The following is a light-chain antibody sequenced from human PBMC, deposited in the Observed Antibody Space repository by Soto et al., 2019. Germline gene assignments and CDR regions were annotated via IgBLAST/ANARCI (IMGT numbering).Light chain of an antibody. Sequence: QSALAQPAFVSGSPGQSITISGNGSSSSVGAYNYVSWFQQDPDKAPKLLIHEVSNRPSGVSNRFSGSKSGNTAALTISGLQAEDEADYYCTSFTNSDTRVFGGGTKLTVL. CDR1: SSSVGAYNY. CDR3: TSFTNSDTRV. J-gene: IGLJ3*02. CDR2: EVS. V-gene: IGLV2-14*01.